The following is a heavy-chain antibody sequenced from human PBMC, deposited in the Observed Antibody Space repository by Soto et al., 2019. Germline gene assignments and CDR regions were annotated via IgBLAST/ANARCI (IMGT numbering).Heavy chain of an antibody. CDR3: ARGTRIAAAGYFDY. CDR2: IYHSGST. J-gene: IGHJ4*02. V-gene: IGHV4-30-2*01. CDR1: GGSISSGGYS. Sequence: QLQLQESGSGLVKPSQTLSLTCAVSGGSISSGGYSWSWIRQPPGKGLEWIGYIYHSGSTYYNPSLTSRVTISVDRSKNQFSLKLSSVTAADTAVYYCARGTRIAAAGYFDYWGQGTLVTVSS. D-gene: IGHD6-13*01.